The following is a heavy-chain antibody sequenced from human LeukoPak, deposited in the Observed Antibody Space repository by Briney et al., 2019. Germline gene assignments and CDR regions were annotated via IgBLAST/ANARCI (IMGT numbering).Heavy chain of an antibody. D-gene: IGHD3-10*01. CDR2: IYYSGST. CDR1: GGSISSGGYY. V-gene: IGHV4-30-4*08. J-gene: IGHJ5*02. CDR3: ARAPSHYRWFGESNWFDP. Sequence: PSETLSLTCTVSGGSISSGGYYWSWIRQPPGKGLEWIGYIYYSGSTYYNPSLKSRVTISVDTSKNQFSLKLSSVTAADTAVYYCARAPSHYRWFGESNWFDPWGQGTLVTASS.